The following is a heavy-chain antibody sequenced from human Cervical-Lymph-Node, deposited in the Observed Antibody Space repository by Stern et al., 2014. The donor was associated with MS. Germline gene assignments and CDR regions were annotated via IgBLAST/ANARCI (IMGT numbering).Heavy chain of an antibody. CDR3: ARSGYSNGYDY. CDR2: IDSPGGTA. Sequence: EVQLVESGGGLVPPGGSLRLSCAASGFTLSNFWMHLVRHAPGKGLVSVSRIDSPGGTASHADSVKGRFTISRDSATNTLYLQMNSLRVEDTAVYFCARSGYSNGYDYWGQGILVTVSS. CDR1: GFTLSNFW. J-gene: IGHJ4*02. D-gene: IGHD5-18*01. V-gene: IGHV3-74*01.